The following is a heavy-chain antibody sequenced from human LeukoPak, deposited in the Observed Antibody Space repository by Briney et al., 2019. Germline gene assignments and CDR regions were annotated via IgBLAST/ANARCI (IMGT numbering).Heavy chain of an antibody. CDR2: IKQDGSEK. CDR3: ARDRATASGYFDY. V-gene: IGHV3-7*01. J-gene: IGHJ4*02. D-gene: IGHD5-12*01. Sequence: GGSLRLSCAASGFTFNTYTMNWVRQAPGKGLEWVANIKQDGSEKYYVDSVKGRFTISRDNAKKSLYLQMNSLRAEDTAVYYCARDRATASGYFDYWGQGTLVTVSS. CDR1: GFTFNTYT.